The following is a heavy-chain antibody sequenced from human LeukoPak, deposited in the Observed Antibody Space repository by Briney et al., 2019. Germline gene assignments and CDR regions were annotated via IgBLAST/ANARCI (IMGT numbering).Heavy chain of an antibody. Sequence: GRPLRLSCAASRFTFNNYAMHWVRQAPGKGLEWVAMVSEDGINKYYADSVKGRFTISRDNSKNTLYLQMNSLRADDTAVYYCARDSDGMDVWGQGTTVTVSS. V-gene: IGHV3-30*03. CDR2: VSEDGINK. J-gene: IGHJ6*02. CDR3: ARDSDGMDV. CDR1: RFTFNNYA.